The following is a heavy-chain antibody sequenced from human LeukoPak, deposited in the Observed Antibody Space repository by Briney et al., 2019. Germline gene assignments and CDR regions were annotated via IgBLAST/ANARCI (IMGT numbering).Heavy chain of an antibody. CDR1: GFTFTNAW. V-gene: IGHV3-15*01. CDR3: TTGLYDYVWGSFDY. CDR2: IKTKTDGGTT. J-gene: IGHJ4*02. Sequence: GGSLRLSCAASGFTFTNAWMSWVRQAPGKGLEWVSHIKTKTDGGTTDYAAPVKGRFTISRYDSKNMLYLQMNSLKTEDTAVYYCTTGLYDYVWGSFDYWGQGTLVTVSS. D-gene: IGHD3-16*01.